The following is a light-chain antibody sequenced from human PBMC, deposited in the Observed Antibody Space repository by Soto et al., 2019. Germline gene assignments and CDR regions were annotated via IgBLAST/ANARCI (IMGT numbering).Light chain of an antibody. CDR3: QQYGSPPYT. V-gene: IGKV3-20*01. Sequence: EILLTQSPGTLSLSPGERATLSCRASQSVRNDYLAWYQQKPGQAPRLLIYGAYGRATGIPDRFSGSGSGTDFTLTISSLEPEDFAVYYCQQYGSPPYTFGQGTKLEI. J-gene: IGKJ2*01. CDR1: QSVRNDY. CDR2: GAY.